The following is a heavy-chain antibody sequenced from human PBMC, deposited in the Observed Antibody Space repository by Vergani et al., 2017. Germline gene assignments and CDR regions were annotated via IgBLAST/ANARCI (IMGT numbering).Heavy chain of an antibody. V-gene: IGHV3-23*04. J-gene: IGHJ4*02. CDR2: ISGHGDRT. Sequence: VQLVESGGGVVQPGRSLRLSCAASGFTFSSYAMHWVRQAPGKGLEWVSAISGHGDRTYYADSVKGRFTISRDNSKNTVYLQMNSLKAEDRATYYCAREERSNTSPFVGDWGQGTLVTV. CDR1: GFTFSSYA. D-gene: IGHD2/OR15-2a*01. CDR3: AREERSNTSPFVGD.